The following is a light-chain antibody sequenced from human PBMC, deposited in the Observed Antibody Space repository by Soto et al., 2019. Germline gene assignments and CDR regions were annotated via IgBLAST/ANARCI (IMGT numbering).Light chain of an antibody. CDR1: QSITSSF. J-gene: IGKJ5*01. CDR2: GAS. Sequence: EIVLTQSPGILSLSPGERASLSCGASQSITSSFLAWHQQKPGQAPRLLIYGASSRAAGIPDRFSGTGSETDFTLTINRLEPEDFAVYYCQQYENSPITFGQGTRLEI. V-gene: IGKV3-20*01. CDR3: QQYENSPIT.